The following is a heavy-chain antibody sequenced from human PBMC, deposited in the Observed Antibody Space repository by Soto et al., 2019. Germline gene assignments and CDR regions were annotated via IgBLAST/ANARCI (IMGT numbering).Heavy chain of an antibody. D-gene: IGHD3-10*01. V-gene: IGHV4-39*01. J-gene: IGHJ5*02. CDR3: ARLLWFGEPYPNWFDP. CDR1: GGSISSSSYY. CDR2: IYYSGST. Sequence: QLQLQESGPGLVKPSETLSLTCTVSGGSISSSSYYWGWIRQPPGKGLEWIGRIYYSGSTYYNPSLKSRVTISVDTSKNQFSLKLSSVTAADTAVYYCARLLWFGEPYPNWFDPWGQGTLVTVSS.